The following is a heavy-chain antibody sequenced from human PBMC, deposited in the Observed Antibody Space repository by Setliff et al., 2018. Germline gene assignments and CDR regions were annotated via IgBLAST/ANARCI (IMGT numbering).Heavy chain of an antibody. V-gene: IGHV3-21*01. CDR1: ESTFSAYS. CDR2: SSSTGRYT. CDR3: ARGGGGHIVVATFDFDI. J-gene: IGHJ3*02. Sequence: GGSLRLSCTASESTFSAYSMNWARQAPGKGLEWVSSSSSTGRYTFYADSVKGRFTVSKDNAKNSLYLEMNSLRAEDTAVYHCARGGGGHIVVATFDFDIWGQGTKVTVSS. D-gene: IGHD2-21*01.